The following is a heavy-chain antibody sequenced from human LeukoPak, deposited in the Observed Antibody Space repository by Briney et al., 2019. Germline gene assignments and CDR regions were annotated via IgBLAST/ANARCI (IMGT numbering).Heavy chain of an antibody. Sequence: SQSLSLTCALYGASSSGSYCSWIRPPPGEGLEWVGAIVYSGGTNYHPSLKSRVTISLDRPKNHFSLNWTSLTPADTAVYYCASPSGSSRSLAYWGQGILFTVSS. J-gene: IGHJ4*02. V-gene: IGHV4-34*12. CDR2: IVYSGGT. D-gene: IGHD3-10*01. CDR3: ASPSGSSRSLAY. CDR1: GASSSGSY.